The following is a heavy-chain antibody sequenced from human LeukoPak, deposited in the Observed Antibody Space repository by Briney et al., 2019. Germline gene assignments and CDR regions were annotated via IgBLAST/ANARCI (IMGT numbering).Heavy chain of an antibody. CDR2: IKTKTDGATT. CDR3: TTATELIVATLPHY. J-gene: IGHJ4*02. CDR1: GLTFSDVW. D-gene: IGHD5-12*01. V-gene: IGHV3-15*01. Sequence: PGGSLTLSCAASGLTFSDVWMTWVRQAPGRGMEWVGRIKTKTDGATTDYAAPVKGRFSILRDDSENMLYLQMRSLKTEDTALYYCTTATELIVATLPHYWDPGTLV.